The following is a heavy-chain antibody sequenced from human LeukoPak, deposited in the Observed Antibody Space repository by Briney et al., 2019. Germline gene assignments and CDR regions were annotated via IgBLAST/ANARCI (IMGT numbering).Heavy chain of an antibody. CDR2: ISFPGQT. D-gene: IGHD2-15*01. CDR1: GGSISHTNW. V-gene: IGHV4-4*02. Sequence: PSGALSLTCGVSGGSISHTNWWSWARQPPREGLEWIGVISFPGQTHIHPSLEGRVTLPLHKPQHELTLTPTPVTAADAAVYYFSRENGACSPFGYWGQGTLVTVLS. CDR3: SRENGACSPFGY. J-gene: IGHJ4*02.